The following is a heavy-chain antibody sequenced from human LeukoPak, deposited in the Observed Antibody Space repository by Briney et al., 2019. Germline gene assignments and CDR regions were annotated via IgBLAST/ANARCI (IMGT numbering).Heavy chain of an antibody. CDR1: GYTFTGYY. J-gene: IGHJ4*02. CDR2: IIPIFGTA. V-gene: IGHV1-69*13. Sequence: SVKVSCKASGYTFTGYYMHWVRQAPGQGLEWMGGIIPIFGTANYAQKFQGRVTITADESTSTAYMELSSLRSEDTALYYCARGLSSGWYYFDYWGQGTLVTVSS. D-gene: IGHD6-19*01. CDR3: ARGLSSGWYYFDY.